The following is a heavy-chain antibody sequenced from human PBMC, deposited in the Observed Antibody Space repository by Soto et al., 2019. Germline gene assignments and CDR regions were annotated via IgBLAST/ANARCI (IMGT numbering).Heavy chain of an antibody. Sequence: VQLLESGGGLIQPGGSLRLSCAASGFTFSYGIHWLRQAPGKGLEWVAYISYDSSNKFYVDSVKGRFTISRDNSKNTQFLQMNSLRAEDTAVYYCAKLVIGYCSGNTCDDYWCQGTLVAVSS. V-gene: IGHV3-30*18. CDR1: GFTFSYG. J-gene: IGHJ4*02. CDR2: ISYDSSNK. D-gene: IGHD2-15*01. CDR3: AKLVIGYCSGNTCDDY.